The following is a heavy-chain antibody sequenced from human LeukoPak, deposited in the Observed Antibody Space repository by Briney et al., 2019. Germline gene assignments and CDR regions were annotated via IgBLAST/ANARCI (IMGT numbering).Heavy chain of an antibody. J-gene: IGHJ5*02. CDR2: ISYDGSDK. V-gene: IGHV3-30*04. Sequence: SGGSLRLSCAASTFALSRYAMHWVRQAPGRGLEWVGVISYDGSDKYYADSVKGRFTISRDNSKNTLYLQMNSLRAEDTAVYYCAKDLITGTTSRFPWGQGTLVTVSS. CDR1: TFALSRYA. CDR3: AKDLITGTTSRFP. D-gene: IGHD1-7*01.